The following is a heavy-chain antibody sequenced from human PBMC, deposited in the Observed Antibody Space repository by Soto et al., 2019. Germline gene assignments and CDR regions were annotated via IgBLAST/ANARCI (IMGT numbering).Heavy chain of an antibody. Sequence: ASVKVFCKASGYTFTGYYMHWVRQAPGQGLEWMGWINPNRGGTNYAQKFQGWVTMTRETSIRPAYMELSRLRSDDTAVYYCARSSDPWEPEWNSFDYWGQGTLVTVSS. D-gene: IGHD1-26*01. CDR1: GYTFTGYY. CDR3: ARSSDPWEPEWNSFDY. J-gene: IGHJ4*02. CDR2: INPNRGGT. V-gene: IGHV1-2*04.